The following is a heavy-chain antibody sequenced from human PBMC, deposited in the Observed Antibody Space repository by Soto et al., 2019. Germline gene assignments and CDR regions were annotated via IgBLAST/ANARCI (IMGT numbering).Heavy chain of an antibody. Sequence: QVQLVQSGAEVKKPGASVKVSCKASGYTFTSYDINWVRQATGQGLEWMGWMNPNSGNTGYAQKFQGRVTMTRNTSIRTAYMELSSLRSEDTAVYYCARDSSHYYYYYGMDVWGQGTTVTVSS. J-gene: IGHJ6*02. CDR3: ARDSSHYYYYYGMDV. CDR2: MNPNSGNT. D-gene: IGHD5-18*01. V-gene: IGHV1-8*01. CDR1: GYTFTSYD.